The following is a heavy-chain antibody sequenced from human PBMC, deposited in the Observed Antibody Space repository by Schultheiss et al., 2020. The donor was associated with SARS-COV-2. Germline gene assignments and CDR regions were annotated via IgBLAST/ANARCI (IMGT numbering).Heavy chain of an antibody. Sequence: GESLKISCAASGFTFSSYAMSWVRQAPGKGLEWVSAISGSGGSTYYADSVKGRFTISRDNSKNTLYLQMNSLRAEDTAVYYCARVSVVSHDAFDIWGQGTMVTVSS. CDR1: GFTFSSYA. CDR3: ARVSVVSHDAFDI. D-gene: IGHD3-22*01. J-gene: IGHJ3*02. V-gene: IGHV3-23*01. CDR2: ISGSGGST.